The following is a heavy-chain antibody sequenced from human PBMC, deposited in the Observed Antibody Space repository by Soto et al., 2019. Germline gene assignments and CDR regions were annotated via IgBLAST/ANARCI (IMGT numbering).Heavy chain of an antibody. Sequence: ASVKVSCKASGGTFSSYAISWVRQAPGQGLEWMGGIIPIFGTANYAQKFQGRVTITADESTSTAYMELSSLRSEDTAVYYCARGNYDILTGYYTHNWFDPWGQGTLVTVSS. CDR3: ARGNYDILTGYYTHNWFDP. D-gene: IGHD3-9*01. J-gene: IGHJ5*02. CDR2: IIPIFGTA. CDR1: GGTFSSYA. V-gene: IGHV1-69*13.